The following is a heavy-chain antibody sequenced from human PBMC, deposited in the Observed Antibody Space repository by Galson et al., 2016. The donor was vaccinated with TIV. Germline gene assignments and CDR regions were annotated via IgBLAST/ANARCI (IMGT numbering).Heavy chain of an antibody. CDR1: RYTFTSYD. J-gene: IGHJ4*02. CDR3: ARSDKYYVERTGFDS. Sequence: SVKVSCKASRYTFTSYDINWVRQAPGHGLEWVGGISPLFGTTNYAQRFQGRVTFTTDASKTTASMELTSLTSEDTAVYYCARSDKYYVERTGFDSWGQGTLVTVSS. D-gene: IGHD2/OR15-2a*01. V-gene: IGHV1-69*05. CDR2: ISPLFGTT.